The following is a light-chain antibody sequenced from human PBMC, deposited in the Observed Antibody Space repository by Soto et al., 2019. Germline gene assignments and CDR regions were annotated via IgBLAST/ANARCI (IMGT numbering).Light chain of an antibody. V-gene: IGKV3-20*01. CDR1: QSVSSSY. J-gene: IGKJ4*01. CDR3: QQYGSSPALT. Sequence: EIVLTQSPATLSLSPGERATLSCRASQSVSSSYLAWYQQKPGQAPRLLIYGASSRATGIPDRFSGSGSGTDFTLPISRLEPEDFAVYYCQQYGSSPALTFGGGTKVDIK. CDR2: GAS.